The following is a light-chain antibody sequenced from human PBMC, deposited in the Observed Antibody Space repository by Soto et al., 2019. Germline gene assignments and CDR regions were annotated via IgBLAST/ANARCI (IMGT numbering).Light chain of an antibody. V-gene: IGLV2-14*03. CDR2: DVN. Sequence: QSVLTQPASVSGSPGQSIAISCTGTSSDVGFFNYFSWYQQHPCKAPKLMVYDVNNRPSGVFNRFSGSKSGNTASLTISGLQAEDEADYYCTSYTTSSTYVFGTGTKVTVL. J-gene: IGLJ1*01. CDR3: TSYTTSSTYV. CDR1: SSDVGFFNY.